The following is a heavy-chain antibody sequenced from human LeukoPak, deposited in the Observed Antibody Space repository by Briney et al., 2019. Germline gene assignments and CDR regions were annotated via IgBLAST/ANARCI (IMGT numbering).Heavy chain of an antibody. Sequence: SETLSLTCTVSGDSISSSSYYWGWIRQPPGKGLGWIGSIYYSGSTYYNPSLKSRVTISVDTSKNQFSLKLSSVTAADTAVYYCASRIVGAIFDYWGQGTLVTVSS. CDR2: IYYSGST. CDR3: ASRIVGAIFDY. J-gene: IGHJ4*02. V-gene: IGHV4-39*01. D-gene: IGHD1-26*01. CDR1: GDSISSSSYY.